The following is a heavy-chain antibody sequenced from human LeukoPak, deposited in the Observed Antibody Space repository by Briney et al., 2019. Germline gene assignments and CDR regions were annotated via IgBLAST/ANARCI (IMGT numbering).Heavy chain of an antibody. D-gene: IGHD5-12*01. CDR2: ISDSGGST. V-gene: IGHV3-23*01. CDR1: GFTFTNYA. Sequence: GGSLRLSCAASGFTFTNYAMSWVRQAPGKGLEWVSGISDSGGSTYYADSVKGRFTISRDNYKQTLYLQMNTLRAEDTAVYYCARDCSGYDKWGQGTLVTVSS. J-gene: IGHJ4*02. CDR3: ARDCSGYDK.